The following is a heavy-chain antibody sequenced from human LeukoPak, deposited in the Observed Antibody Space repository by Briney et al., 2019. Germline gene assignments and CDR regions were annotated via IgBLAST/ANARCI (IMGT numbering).Heavy chain of an antibody. D-gene: IGHD2-15*01. Sequence: GGSLRLSCAASGFTFSSYAMSWVRQAPGKGLEWVSSISGSGVSTYYADSVKGRFTISRENSKNTLYLQMNSLRAEDTAIYYCARTLGYCSGGSCSYFDYWGQGTLVTVSS. J-gene: IGHJ4*02. CDR1: GFTFSSYA. CDR3: ARTLGYCSGGSCSYFDY. CDR2: ISGSGVST. V-gene: IGHV3-23*01.